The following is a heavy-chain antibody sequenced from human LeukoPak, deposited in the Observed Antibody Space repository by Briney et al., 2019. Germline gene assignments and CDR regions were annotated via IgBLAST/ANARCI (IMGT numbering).Heavy chain of an antibody. D-gene: IGHD6-13*01. J-gene: IGHJ4*02. V-gene: IGHV1-2*02. CDR1: GYXFTGYY. Sequence: GASVKVSCKASGYXFTGYYIHWVRQAPGQGLEWMGWINPNSGGTNYAQKFQGRVTMTRDTSISTAYMDLSRLRSDDTAVYYCARADSSSWYYFDYWGQGTLVTVSS. CDR3: ARADSSSWYYFDY. CDR2: INPNSGGT.